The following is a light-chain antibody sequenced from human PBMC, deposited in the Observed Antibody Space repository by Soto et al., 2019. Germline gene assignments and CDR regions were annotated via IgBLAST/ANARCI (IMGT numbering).Light chain of an antibody. J-gene: IGKJ4*01. CDR3: QQYYATPLT. V-gene: IGKV4-1*01. CDR1: QSLLFSTNNKNY. Sequence: DIVMTQSPDSLAVSPGERATFNCKSSQSLLFSTNNKNYLAWYQQKLGQPPKLLIYWASARASGVPERFSGSGSETNFSLTISTVQADDVAVYYWQQYYATPLTFGGGTRVEI. CDR2: WAS.